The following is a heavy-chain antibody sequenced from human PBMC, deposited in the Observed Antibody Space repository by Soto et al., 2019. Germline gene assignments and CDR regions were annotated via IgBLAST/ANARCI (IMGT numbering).Heavy chain of an antibody. CDR1: GFIFSNYG. D-gene: IGHD3-22*01. CDR3: AKGDDYYDSSGPCDH. Sequence: GGSLRLSCAASGFIFSNYGMHWVRQAPGKGLEWVAVISDDGRSNEYADSVKGRFTISKDNSKNTLYLQMNSLRAEDTAIYYCAKGDDYYDSSGPCDHWGQGTLVTVSS. CDR2: ISDDGRSN. J-gene: IGHJ4*02. V-gene: IGHV3-30*18.